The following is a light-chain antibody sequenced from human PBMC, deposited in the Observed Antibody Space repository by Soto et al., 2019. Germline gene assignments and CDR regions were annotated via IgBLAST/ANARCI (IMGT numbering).Light chain of an antibody. Sequence: QSALTQPRSVSGAPGQSGTISCTGTRSEVRGYNFVSWYQHHPGKAPKLVIYDGTKRPLGVPDRFSGSRSGNTASLAISGLQAEDEDDYFCCSYAGSYTFVVGEGTKLTV. CDR3: CSYAGSYTFV. CDR1: RSEVRGYNF. CDR2: DGT. V-gene: IGLV2-11*01. J-gene: IGLJ2*01.